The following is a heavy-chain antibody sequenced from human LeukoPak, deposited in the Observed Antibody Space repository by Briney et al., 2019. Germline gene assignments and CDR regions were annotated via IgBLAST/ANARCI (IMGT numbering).Heavy chain of an antibody. V-gene: IGHV4-59*01. J-gene: IGHJ5*02. D-gene: IGHD6-19*01. CDR2: IYYSGST. CDR1: GGSISGYY. Sequence: SETLSLTCTVSGGSISGYYWSWTRQPPGKGLEWIGYIYYSGSTNYNPSLESRVTISVDTSKNQFSLKLSSVTAADTAVYYCARDRSSGWYGANDHWGPGTLVTVSS. CDR3: ARDRSSGWYGANDH.